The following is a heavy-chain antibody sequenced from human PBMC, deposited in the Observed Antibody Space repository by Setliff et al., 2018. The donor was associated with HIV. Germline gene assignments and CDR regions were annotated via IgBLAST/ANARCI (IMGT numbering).Heavy chain of an antibody. CDR2: IIPIFGTA. Sequence: SVKVSCKASGYTFTSYGISWVRQAPGQGLEWMGGIIPIFGTANYAQKFQGRVTITADESTSTAYMELSGLRSEDTAVYYCARDFGGYCSSMSCPGLFDPWGQGTLVT. V-gene: IGHV1-69*13. D-gene: IGHD2-2*01. CDR1: GYTFTSYG. CDR3: ARDFGGYCSSMSCPGLFDP. J-gene: IGHJ5*02.